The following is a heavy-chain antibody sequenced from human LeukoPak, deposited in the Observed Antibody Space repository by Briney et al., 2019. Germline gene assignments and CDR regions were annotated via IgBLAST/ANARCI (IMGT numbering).Heavy chain of an antibody. J-gene: IGHJ5*02. Sequence: ASVKVSCKASGYTFTSYAMHWVRQAPGQRLEWMGWINAGNGNTKYSQKFQGRVTITRDTSASTAYMELSSLRAEDTALYYCAKGDSSAPWGWFDPWGQGTLVTVSS. CDR2: INAGNGNT. V-gene: IGHV1-3*01. D-gene: IGHD3-22*01. CDR3: AKGDSSAPWGWFDP. CDR1: GYTFTSYA.